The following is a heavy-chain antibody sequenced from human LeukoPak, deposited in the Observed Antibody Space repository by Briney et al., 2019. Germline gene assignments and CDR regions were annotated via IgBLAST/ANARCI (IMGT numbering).Heavy chain of an antibody. CDR3: AKDRLLNCRGDCYIFDY. D-gene: IGHD2-21*02. CDR2: ISPSGSIL. Sequence: GGSLRLSCAASGFTFSSYAMSWVRQAPGKGLEWVSGISPSGSILYYADSVKGRFTISRDNSKNTLYLQVNGLRTEDTAVYYCAKDRLLNCRGDCYIFDYWGQGTVVTVSS. V-gene: IGHV3-23*01. CDR1: GFTFSSYA. J-gene: IGHJ4*02.